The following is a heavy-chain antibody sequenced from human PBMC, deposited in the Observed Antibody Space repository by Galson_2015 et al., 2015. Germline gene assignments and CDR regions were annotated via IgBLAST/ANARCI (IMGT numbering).Heavy chain of an antibody. CDR1: GFIFNNYG. D-gene: IGHD4-17*01. CDR2: IWKDGSNR. CDR3: ARAGNPTTVTMDGMDV. V-gene: IGHV3-33*01. Sequence: SLRLSCAASGFIFNNYGIHWVRQDPGKGLEWVAVIWKDGSNRYYADSVKGRFTISRDNSRNTLYLQMNSLRVEDTAVYYCARAGNPTTVTMDGMDVWGRGTTVIVSS. J-gene: IGHJ6*02.